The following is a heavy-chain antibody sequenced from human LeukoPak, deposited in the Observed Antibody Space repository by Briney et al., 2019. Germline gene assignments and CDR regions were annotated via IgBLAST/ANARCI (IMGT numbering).Heavy chain of an antibody. V-gene: IGHV4-59*08. CDR2: IYYSGST. Sequence: SETLSLTCTVSGGSISSYYWSWIRQPPGKGLEWIGYIYYSGSTNYNPSLKSRVTISVDTSKNQFSLKLSSVTAADTAVYYCARQPYSTASLDYWGQGTLVTVSS. CDR3: ARQPYSTASLDY. D-gene: IGHD6-13*01. CDR1: GGSISSYY. J-gene: IGHJ4*02.